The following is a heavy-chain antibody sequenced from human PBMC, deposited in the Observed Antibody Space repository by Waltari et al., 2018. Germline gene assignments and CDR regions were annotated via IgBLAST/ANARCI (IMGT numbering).Heavy chain of an antibody. CDR2: IYYSGSS. Sequence: QQESGPSLVKPSETLSLTCTVSYWSISSRSYYWGWIRLAPGKGLEWIGHIYYSGSSYQTPSLKSRITRSGDSSKNQFSLTLSSVTAADTAVYYCARVLIRTSGLNFDSWGQGSLVTVSS. J-gene: IGHJ4*02. V-gene: IGHV4-39*07. CDR1: YWSISSRSYY. D-gene: IGHD3-16*01. CDR3: ARVLIRTSGLNFDS.